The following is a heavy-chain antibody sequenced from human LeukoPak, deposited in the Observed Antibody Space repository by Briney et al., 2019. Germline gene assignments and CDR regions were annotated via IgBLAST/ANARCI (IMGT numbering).Heavy chain of an antibody. CDR2: ISSTSSYR. J-gene: IGHJ4*02. V-gene: IGHV3-21*01. Sequence: GGSLRLSCAASGFTFSSYSMNGVGQAPGKGLEGVSSISSTSSYRDYAYSVKGRFTISRENAKNALYLKMNSMRAEDTAVYYCARGTTNWEFDYWAQGTLVTVSS. CDR3: ARGTTNWEFDY. CDR1: GFTFSSYS. D-gene: IGHD7-27*01.